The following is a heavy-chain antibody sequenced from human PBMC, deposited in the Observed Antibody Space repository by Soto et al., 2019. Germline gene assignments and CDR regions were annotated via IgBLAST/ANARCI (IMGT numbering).Heavy chain of an antibody. CDR3: ARGLRKRPDY. CDR1: GGSFSGYY. V-gene: IGHV4-34*01. J-gene: IGHJ4*02. Sequence: PSETLSLTCAVYGGSFSGYYWSWIRQPPGKGLEWIGEINHSGSTNYNPSLKSRVTISVDTSKNQFSLKLSSVTAADTAVYYCARGLRKRPDYWGQGTLVTVSS. CDR2: INHSGST. D-gene: IGHD3-3*01.